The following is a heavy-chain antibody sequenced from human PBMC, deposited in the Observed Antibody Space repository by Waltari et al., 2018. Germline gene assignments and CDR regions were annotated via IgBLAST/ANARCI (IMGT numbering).Heavy chain of an antibody. CDR2: ISGSGDST. V-gene: IGHV3-23*01. CDR1: EFTFSNYA. J-gene: IGHJ4*02. CDR3: ANSTLKGYY. Sequence: EVPLLESGGGLAQPGGSLRLSCEASEFTFSNYAMSWVRQAPGKGLEWISGISGSGDSTYYADSVTGRFTISRDNSKNTLYLQMNSLRAEDTAVYYCANSTLKGYYWGQGTLVTVSS.